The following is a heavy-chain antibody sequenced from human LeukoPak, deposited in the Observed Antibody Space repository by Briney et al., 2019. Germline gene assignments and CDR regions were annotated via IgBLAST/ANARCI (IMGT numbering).Heavy chain of an antibody. V-gene: IGHV4-34*01. CDR2: INHSGST. J-gene: IGHJ3*02. Sequence: ASETLSLTCSVYGGSFSGYYWSWIRQPPGKGLEWIGEINHSGSTNYNPSLKSRVTISVDTSKNQFSLKLSSVTAADTAVYYCARRLLYTIFGVVIAAGPGAFDIWGQGTMVTVSS. D-gene: IGHD3-3*01. CDR3: ARRLLYTIFGVVIAAGPGAFDI. CDR1: GGSFSGYY.